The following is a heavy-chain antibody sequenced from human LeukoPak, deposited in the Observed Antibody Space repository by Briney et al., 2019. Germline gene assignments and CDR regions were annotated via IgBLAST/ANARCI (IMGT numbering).Heavy chain of an antibody. D-gene: IGHD3-22*01. CDR1: GFTFSSYW. CDR3: ARIPYDGSGYYSYFDY. Sequence: PGGSLRLSCAASGFTFSSYWMHWVRQAPGKGLVWVSRIENDGITTRYADSVKGRFIISRDNAKNTLHLQMNSLRVEDTAVYYCARIPYDGSGYYSYFDYWGQGILVTVSS. CDR2: IENDGITT. J-gene: IGHJ4*02. V-gene: IGHV3-74*01.